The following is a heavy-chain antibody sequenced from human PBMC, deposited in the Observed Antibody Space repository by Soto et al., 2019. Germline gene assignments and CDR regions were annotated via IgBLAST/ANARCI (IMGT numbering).Heavy chain of an antibody. CDR3: ARDRHYDFWSGYYGRLGGPYFDY. Sequence: RASVKVSCKASGYTFTGYYMHWVRQAPGQGLEWMGWINPNSGGTNYAQKFQGWVTMTRDTSISTAYMELSRLRSDDTAVYYCARDRHYDFWSGYYGRLGGPYFDYWGQGTLVTVSS. J-gene: IGHJ4*02. V-gene: IGHV1-2*04. D-gene: IGHD3-3*01. CDR1: GYTFTGYY. CDR2: INPNSGGT.